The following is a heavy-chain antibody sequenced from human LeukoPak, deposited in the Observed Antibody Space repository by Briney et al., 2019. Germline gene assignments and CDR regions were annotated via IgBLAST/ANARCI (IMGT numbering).Heavy chain of an antibody. V-gene: IGHV3-7*01. J-gene: IGHJ3*02. CDR3: ARDKSPYDKRNYYDALDM. Sequence: GGSLRLSCEASGFTLGSYWMMWIRQAPGRGLEWVANIKQDGSLKYFAESVTGRFSISRDNARNSLYLQMNSLRVEDTAVYWCARDKSPYDKRNYYDALDMWGQGTMVTVSS. CDR1: GFTLGSYW. CDR2: IKQDGSLK. D-gene: IGHD3-22*01.